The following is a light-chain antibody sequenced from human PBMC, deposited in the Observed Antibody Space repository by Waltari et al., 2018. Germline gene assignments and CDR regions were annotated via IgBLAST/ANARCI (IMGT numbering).Light chain of an antibody. Sequence: QSALTQPASVSGSPGQSITISCTGTSSDVGSYNLVSWYQHHPGKAPKLMIYEGTQRPAVVSDRFSGSKSGDTASLTISGLQAEDEADYYCCSYVRDITWVFGGGTKLTVL. V-gene: IGLV2-23*01. J-gene: IGLJ3*02. CDR1: SSDVGSYNL. CDR3: CSYVRDITWV. CDR2: EGT.